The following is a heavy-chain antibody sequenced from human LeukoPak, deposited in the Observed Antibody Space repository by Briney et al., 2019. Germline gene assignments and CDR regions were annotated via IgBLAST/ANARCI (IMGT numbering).Heavy chain of an antibody. J-gene: IGHJ5*02. CDR2: IRYDGSNK. CDR1: GFTFSSYW. Sequence: PGGSLRLSCAASGFTFSSYWMHWVRQAPGKGLEWVAFIRYDGSNKYYADSVKGRFTISRDNSKNTLYLQMNSLRAEDTAVYYCAKDSLKLDYSSSQNNWFDPWGQGTLVTVSS. D-gene: IGHD6-13*01. CDR3: AKDSLKLDYSSSQNNWFDP. V-gene: IGHV3-30*02.